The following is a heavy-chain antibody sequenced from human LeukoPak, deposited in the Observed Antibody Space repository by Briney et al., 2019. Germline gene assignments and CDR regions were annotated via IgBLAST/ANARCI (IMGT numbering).Heavy chain of an antibody. CDR1: GFTFSSYS. J-gene: IGHJ3*02. CDR3: ARTYDFGRGPPGDAFDN. CDR2: IDGNSGIK. V-gene: IGHV3-48*01. D-gene: IGHD3-3*01. Sequence: PGGSLRLSCAASGFTFSSYSMNWVRQAPGKGLEWVSYIDGNSGIKYYADSVQGRFTISRDNAQDSVFLQMTSLRVDDTAVYYCARTYDFGRGPPGDAFDNWGQGTLVTVPS.